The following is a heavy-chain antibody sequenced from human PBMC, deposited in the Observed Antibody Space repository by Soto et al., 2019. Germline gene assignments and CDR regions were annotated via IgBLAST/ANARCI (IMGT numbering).Heavy chain of an antibody. CDR2: TWYDGSNK. D-gene: IGHD2-8*01. CDR1: GFTFSSYG. J-gene: IGHJ4*02. V-gene: IGHV3-33*01. CDR3: ATGQYCTNGVCFPWLFDY. Sequence: GGSLRLSCAASGFTFSSYGMHWVRQAPGKGLEWVAVTWYDGSNKYYADSVKGRFTISRDNSKNTLYLQMNSLRAEDTAVYYCATGQYCTNGVCFPWLFDYWGQGTLVTVSS.